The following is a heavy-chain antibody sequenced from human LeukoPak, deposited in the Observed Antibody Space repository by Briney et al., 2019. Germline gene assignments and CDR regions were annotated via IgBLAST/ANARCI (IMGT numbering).Heavy chain of an antibody. CDR1: GFTFSSYE. D-gene: IGHD5-18*01. V-gene: IGHV3-48*03. CDR2: ISSSGSTI. J-gene: IGHJ3*02. CDR3: ARAGTIQLWFNPAFDI. Sequence: PGGSLRLSCAASGFTFSSYEMNWVRQAPGKGLEWVSYISSSGSTIYYVDSAKGRFTISRDNAKNSLYLQMNSLRAEDTAVYYCARAGTIQLWFNPAFDIWGQGTMVTVSS.